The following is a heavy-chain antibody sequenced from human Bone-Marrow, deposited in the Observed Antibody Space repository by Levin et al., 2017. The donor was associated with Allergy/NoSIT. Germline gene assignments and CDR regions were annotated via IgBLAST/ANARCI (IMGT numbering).Heavy chain of an antibody. D-gene: IGHD3-10*01. V-gene: IGHV1-8*01. J-gene: IGHJ6*02. Sequence: ASVKVSCKSSGYSFVNYEINWVRQVPGQGPEWLGWMNPKTGTTRFAQNLQGKVAMTRNISINTAYLELTSLRFDDTALYYCARAGGSGPIGHYYGLDVWGQGTTVAVS. CDR2: MNPKTGTT. CDR1: GYSFVNYE. CDR3: ARAGGSGPIGHYYGLDV.